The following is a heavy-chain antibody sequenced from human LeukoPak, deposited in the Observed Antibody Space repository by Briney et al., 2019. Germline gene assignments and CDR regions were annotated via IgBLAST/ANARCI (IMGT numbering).Heavy chain of an antibody. V-gene: IGHV3-23*01. CDR1: GFTFDDYG. D-gene: IGHD6-13*01. CDR3: AKYGPYSSSFDY. J-gene: IGHJ4*02. Sequence: RPGGSLRLSCAASGFTFDDYGMSWVRQAPGKGLEWVSAISGSGGSTYYADSVKGRFTISRDNSKNTLYLQMNSLRAEDTAVYYCAKYGPYSSSFDYWGQGTLVTVSS. CDR2: ISGSGGST.